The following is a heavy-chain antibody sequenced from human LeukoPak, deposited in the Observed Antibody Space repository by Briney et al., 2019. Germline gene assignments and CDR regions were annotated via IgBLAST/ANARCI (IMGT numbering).Heavy chain of an antibody. CDR1: RFTFSYYW. Sequence: GGSLRLSCAASRFTFSYYWMSWVRQAPGKGLEWVANIKPDGSEKYCVDSVKGRFSISRDNVRNTLYLQMNSLRVGDTALYYCARGDFWSGDYTDAFDVWGQGTMVTVSS. V-gene: IGHV3-7*04. CDR3: ARGDFWSGDYTDAFDV. D-gene: IGHD3-3*01. CDR2: IKPDGSEK. J-gene: IGHJ3*01.